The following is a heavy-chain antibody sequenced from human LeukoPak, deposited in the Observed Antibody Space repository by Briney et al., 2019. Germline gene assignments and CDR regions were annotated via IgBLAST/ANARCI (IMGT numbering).Heavy chain of an antibody. CDR1: GFTFSNYW. CDR3: ARAGSYRFDY. V-gene: IGHV3-74*01. CDR2: INTEGSTI. D-gene: IGHD3-16*02. Sequence: GGSMRLSCAASGFTFSNYWMHWVRQVPGKGLVWVSRINTEGSTIDYADSLKGRFTISRDDAKNTLYLQMYSLRDEDTAIYYCARAGSYRFDYWGQGTLVTVSS. J-gene: IGHJ4*02.